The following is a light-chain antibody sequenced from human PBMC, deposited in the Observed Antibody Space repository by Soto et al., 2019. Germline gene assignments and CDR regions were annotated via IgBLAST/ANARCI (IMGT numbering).Light chain of an antibody. Sequence: VMTQTPATLSVSPGERATLSCWASETVATNLAWYQQRPGQAPRLLIYGASTRAAGIPDRFSGSGSGTDFTLTITRLEPEDSAVYFCQQYTGPPTTFGQGTRLEIK. CDR2: GAS. V-gene: IGKV3D-15*01. CDR1: ETVATN. J-gene: IGKJ5*01. CDR3: QQYTGPPTT.